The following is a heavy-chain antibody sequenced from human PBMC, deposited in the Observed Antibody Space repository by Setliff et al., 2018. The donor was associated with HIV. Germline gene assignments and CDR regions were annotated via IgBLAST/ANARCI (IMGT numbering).Heavy chain of an antibody. CDR1: GGSISSGSYY. D-gene: IGHD3-22*01. J-gene: IGHJ6*03. CDR3: ARGPGHDSSGYYYDYYYMDV. Sequence: TLSLTCTVSGGSISSGSYYWSWIRQPAGKGLEWIGHIYTSGNTNHNPSLKGRVTISVDTSENQFSLKLSSVTAADTAVYYCARGPGHDSSGYYYDYYYMDVWGKGTTVTVSS. V-gene: IGHV4-61*09. CDR2: IYTSGNT.